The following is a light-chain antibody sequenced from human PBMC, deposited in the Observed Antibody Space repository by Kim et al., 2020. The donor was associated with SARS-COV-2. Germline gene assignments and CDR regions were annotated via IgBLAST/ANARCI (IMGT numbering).Light chain of an antibody. CDR3: QAWNSSTHNYV. J-gene: IGLJ1*01. V-gene: IGLV3-1*01. Sequence: SYEMTQPPSVSVSPGQTASITCSGYKLGDKYVSWYQQKPGQSPAVVIYQDNQRPSGIPERFSGSNSGNTATLTISGTQAMAEADYYCQAWNSSTHNYVFG. CDR1: KLGDKY. CDR2: QDN.